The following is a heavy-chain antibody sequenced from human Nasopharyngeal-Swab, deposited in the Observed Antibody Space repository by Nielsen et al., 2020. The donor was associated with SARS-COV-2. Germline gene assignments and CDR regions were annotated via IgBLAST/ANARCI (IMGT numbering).Heavy chain of an antibody. CDR2: IGYDGSNK. CDR3: ARDHREGGWYFDL. Sequence: GESLKISCAASGFTFSSYGMHWVRQAPGKGLEWAAVIGYDGSNKYYADSVKGRFTISRDNSKNTLYLQMNSLRAEDTAVYYCARDHREGGWYFDLWGRGTLVTVSS. J-gene: IGHJ2*01. CDR1: GFTFSSYG. V-gene: IGHV3-33*01.